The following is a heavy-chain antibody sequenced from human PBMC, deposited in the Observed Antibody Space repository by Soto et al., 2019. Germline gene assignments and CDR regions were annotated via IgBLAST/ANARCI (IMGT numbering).Heavy chain of an antibody. Sequence: LSLTCTVSGGSIISYYWRWIRQPPGKGLEWMGYIYNRGSTNYNPSLRSRVTISVDTSKNQFSLKLASVTAADTAMYYCARGSDLGGFDPWGQGTLVTVSS. J-gene: IGHJ5*02. D-gene: IGHD6-6*01. CDR2: IYNRGST. CDR1: GGSIISYY. CDR3: ARGSDLGGFDP. V-gene: IGHV4-59*01.